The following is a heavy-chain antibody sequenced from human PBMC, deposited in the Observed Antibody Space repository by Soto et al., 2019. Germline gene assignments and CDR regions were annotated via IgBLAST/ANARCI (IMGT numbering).Heavy chain of an antibody. CDR3: ARPKTTVTTPDAFDI. CDR1: GVFFSGYY. Sequence: QVQLQQWGAGLLTPSETLSLTCGVYGVFFSGYYWSWLRQTPGKGLEWIGEINHREITNYNPSLKGRVSVPAATSSNEVFLKLRSVTAADAAGYYCARPKTTVTTPDAFDIWGPGTMVTVSS. V-gene: IGHV4-34*01. J-gene: IGHJ3*02. CDR2: INHREIT. D-gene: IGHD4-17*01.